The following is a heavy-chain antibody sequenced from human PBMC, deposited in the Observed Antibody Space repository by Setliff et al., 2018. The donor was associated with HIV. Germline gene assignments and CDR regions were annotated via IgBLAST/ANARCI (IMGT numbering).Heavy chain of an antibody. J-gene: IGHJ6*03. CDR3: ARGPATSGLAYYMDV. CDR2: VYYSGDT. CDR1: RGSISSHY. Sequence: SETLSLTCTVSRGSISSHYWSWIRQPPGKGLEWIGFVYYSGDTNYNPSLKSRASISLDTSKNQFSLNLTSSSAADTAVYYCARGPATSGLAYYMDVWGKGTAVTVSS. D-gene: IGHD3-22*01. V-gene: IGHV4-59*11.